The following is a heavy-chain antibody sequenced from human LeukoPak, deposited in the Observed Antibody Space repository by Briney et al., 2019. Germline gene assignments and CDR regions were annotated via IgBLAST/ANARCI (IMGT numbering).Heavy chain of an antibody. J-gene: IGHJ4*02. D-gene: IGHD6-6*01. CDR1: GFTFSQFG. CDR3: ARDRGTTSSAGYYFDY. CDR2: IWYDGSEK. Sequence: GGSLRLSCAASGFTFSQFGMHWVRQAPGKGLEWVAIIWYDGSEKFYGDSVKGRFTISRDNSKNTLYLQMNSLRAEDTDVYYCARDRGTTSSAGYYFDYWGQGTLVTVSS. V-gene: IGHV3-33*01.